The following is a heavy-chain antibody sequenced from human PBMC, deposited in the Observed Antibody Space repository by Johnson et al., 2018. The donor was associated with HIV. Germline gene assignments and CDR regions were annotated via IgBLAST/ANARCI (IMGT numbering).Heavy chain of an antibody. CDR1: GFTFSSYA. J-gene: IGHJ3*02. D-gene: IGHD6-13*01. CDR2: ISYDESNK. Sequence: VQLVESGGGVVQPGGSLRLSCAASGFTFSSYAMSWVRQGPGKGLEWVAVISYDESNKDYADSVKGRFTISRDNSKNTLYLQMNSLRAEDTAVYYCAKGHCIAAAGVGAACHAFDIWGQGTMVTVSS. V-gene: IGHV3-30*18. CDR3: AKGHCIAAAGVGAACHAFDI.